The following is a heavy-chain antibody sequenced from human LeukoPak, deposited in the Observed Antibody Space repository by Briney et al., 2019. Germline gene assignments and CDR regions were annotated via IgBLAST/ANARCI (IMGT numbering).Heavy chain of an antibody. CDR3: ARRYYGDYMALPADV. CDR1: GFTFSSYW. CDR2: VKQDGSEK. D-gene: IGHD4-17*01. J-gene: IGHJ6*04. V-gene: IGHV3-7*01. Sequence: GGSLRLSCAASGFTFSSYWMSWIRQAPGKGLEWVANVKQDGSEKYYVDSVKGRFTISRDNAKNSLYLQMNSLRAEDTAVYYCARRYYGDYMALPADVWGKGTTVTVSS.